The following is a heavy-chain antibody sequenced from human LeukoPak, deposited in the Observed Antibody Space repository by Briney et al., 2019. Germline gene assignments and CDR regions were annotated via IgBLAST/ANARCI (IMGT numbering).Heavy chain of an antibody. V-gene: IGHV3-30-3*01. J-gene: IGHJ4*02. CDR2: ISYDGSNK. D-gene: IGHD3-22*01. CDR1: GFTFSSYA. Sequence: GGSLRLSCAASGFTFSSYAMHWVRQAPGKGLEWVAVISYDGSNKYYADSVKGRFTISRDNSKNTLYLQMNSLRAEDTAVYYCAKGKPSSIVVVIDYFDYWGQGTLVTVSS. CDR3: AKGKPSSIVVVIDYFDY.